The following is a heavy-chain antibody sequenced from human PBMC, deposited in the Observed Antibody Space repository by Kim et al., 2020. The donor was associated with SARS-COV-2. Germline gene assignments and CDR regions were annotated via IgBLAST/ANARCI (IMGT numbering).Heavy chain of an antibody. CDR3: TTDGAYCSGSSGFEY. D-gene: IGHD3-22*01. Sequence: GGSLRLSCAASGFTFSNVWMSWVRQAPGKGLEWVARIKSKTDGGTTDYSAPVQGRFTISRDDTTNTLHLQMNSQKTEDTAVYYCTTDGAYCSGSSGFEYWGQRGLGTVSS. CDR2: IKSKTDGGTT. J-gene: IGHJ4*02. CDR1: GFTFSNVW. V-gene: IGHV3-15*01.